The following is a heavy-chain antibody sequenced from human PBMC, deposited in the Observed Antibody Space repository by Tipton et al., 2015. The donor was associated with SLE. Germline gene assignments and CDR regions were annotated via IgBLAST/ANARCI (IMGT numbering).Heavy chain of an antibody. CDR1: GGSFSGYY. D-gene: IGHD6-13*01. CDR3: ARRHISSSGIDY. J-gene: IGHJ4*02. Sequence: TLSLTCAVYGGSFSGYYWSWIRQPPGKGLEWIGEINHSGSTNYNPSLKSRVTISVDTSKNQFSLKLSSVTAADTAVYYCARRHISSSGIDYWGQGTLVTVSS. V-gene: IGHV4-34*01. CDR2: INHSGST.